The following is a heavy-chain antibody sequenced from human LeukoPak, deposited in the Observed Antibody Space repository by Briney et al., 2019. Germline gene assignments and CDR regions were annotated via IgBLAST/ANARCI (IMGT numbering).Heavy chain of an antibody. V-gene: IGHV3-21*01. CDR2: ISSSSSYI. CDR1: GFTFSSYS. J-gene: IGHJ4*02. CDR3: ARGELRVLDY. Sequence: GGSLRLSCAASGFTFSSYSMNWVRQAPGKGLEWVSSISSSSSYIYYADSVKGRFTISRDNAKNSLYLQMNSLGAEDTAVYYCARGELRVLDYWGQGTLVTVSS. D-gene: IGHD1-7*01.